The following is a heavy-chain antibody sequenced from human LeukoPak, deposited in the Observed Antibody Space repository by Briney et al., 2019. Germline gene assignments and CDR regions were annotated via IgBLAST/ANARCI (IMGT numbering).Heavy chain of an antibody. J-gene: IGHJ5*02. D-gene: IGHD6-13*01. V-gene: IGHV1-8*01. CDR2: MNPNSGNT. CDR1: GYTFTSYD. Sequence: GASAKVSCKASGYTFTSYDINWVRQATGQGLEWMGWMNPNSGNTGYAQKFQGRVTMTRNTSISTAYMELSSLRSEDTAVYYCARGVVAAAGEYNWFDPWGQGTLVTVSS. CDR3: ARGVVAAAGEYNWFDP.